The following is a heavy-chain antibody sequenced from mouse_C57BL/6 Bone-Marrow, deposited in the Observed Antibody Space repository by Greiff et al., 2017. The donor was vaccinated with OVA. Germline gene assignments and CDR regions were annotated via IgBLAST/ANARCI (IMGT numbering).Heavy chain of an antibody. CDR2: IDPETGGT. CDR3: TRYEGYYGSSGPWFAY. V-gene: IGHV1-15*01. D-gene: IGHD1-1*01. CDR1: GYTFTDYE. Sequence: VQLQQSGAELVRPGASVTLSCKASGYTFTDYEMHWVKQTPVHGLEWIGAIDPETGGTAYNQKFKGKAILTADTSSSTAYMELRSLTSEDSAVYYCTRYEGYYGSSGPWFAYWGQGTLVTVSA. J-gene: IGHJ3*01.